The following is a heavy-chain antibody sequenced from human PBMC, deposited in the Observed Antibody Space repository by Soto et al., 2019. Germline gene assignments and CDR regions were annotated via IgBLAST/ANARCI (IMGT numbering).Heavy chain of an antibody. CDR2: INPSVGST. CDR3: ATIHSGRYSGFDY. CDR1: GYTFTSYY. J-gene: IGHJ4*02. V-gene: IGHV1-46*03. D-gene: IGHD1-26*01. Sequence: ASVKVSCKASGYTFTSYYIHWVRQAPGQGLEWMGTINPSVGSTNYAQKFQGRVTMTRDTSTSTVNMELSSLRSEDTAVHYCATIHSGRYSGFDYWGQGTLVTVSS.